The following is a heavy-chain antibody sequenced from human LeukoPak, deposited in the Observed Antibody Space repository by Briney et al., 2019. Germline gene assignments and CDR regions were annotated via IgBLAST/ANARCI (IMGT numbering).Heavy chain of an antibody. CDR3: ARDLAWDAFDI. CDR1: GFTFSNYA. CDR2: ISSSGGST. V-gene: IGHV3-23*01. Sequence: GGSLRLACAASGFTFSNYAMSWVRQAPGRGLEWVSAISSSGGSTYYADSVKGRFTISRDNSKNTLYLQMNSLRAEDTAVYYCARDLAWDAFDIWGQGTMVTVSS. J-gene: IGHJ3*02.